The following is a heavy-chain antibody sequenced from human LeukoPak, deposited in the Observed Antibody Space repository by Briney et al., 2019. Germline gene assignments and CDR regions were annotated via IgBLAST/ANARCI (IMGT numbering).Heavy chain of an antibody. CDR2: INSDGSEG. J-gene: IGHJ3*01. D-gene: IGHD6-6*01. CDR1: GFTFSGFW. Sequence: GESLRLSCAVSGFTFSGFWMSWSRQAPGKGLEWVASINSDGSEGYYADVVKGRFTISRDNAKNSLYLQINSLRAEDTAVYYCARSSYSSSSSVWGQGTMVTVSS. V-gene: IGHV3-7*03. CDR3: ARSSYSSSSSV.